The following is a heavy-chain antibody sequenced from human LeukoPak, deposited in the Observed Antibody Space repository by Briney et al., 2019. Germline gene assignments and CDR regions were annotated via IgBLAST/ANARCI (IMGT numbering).Heavy chain of an antibody. J-gene: IGHJ3*02. Sequence: SETLSLTCAVSGYSISSGYYWGWIRQPPGKGLEWIGSIYHSGSTYYNPSLKSRVTISVDTSKNQFSLKLSSVTAADTAVYYCASEGTGTDAFDIWGQGTMVTVSS. CDR2: IYHSGST. CDR3: ASEGTGTDAFDI. CDR1: GYSISSGYY. D-gene: IGHD1/OR15-1a*01. V-gene: IGHV4-38-2*01.